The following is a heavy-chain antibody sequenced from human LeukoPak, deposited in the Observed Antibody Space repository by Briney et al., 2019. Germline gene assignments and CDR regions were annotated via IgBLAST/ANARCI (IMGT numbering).Heavy chain of an antibody. CDR3: VKDDSSGAFDI. J-gene: IGHJ3*02. CDR1: GFTFSSNW. V-gene: IGHV3-74*01. D-gene: IGHD6-19*01. CDR2: INSDGSET. Sequence: GGSLRLSCVASGFTFSSNWMHWGRQGPGKGLVWVSRINSDGSETSHADSVKGRFTISRDNSKNTLYLQMSSLRAEDTAVYYCVKDDSSGAFDIWGQGTMVTVSS.